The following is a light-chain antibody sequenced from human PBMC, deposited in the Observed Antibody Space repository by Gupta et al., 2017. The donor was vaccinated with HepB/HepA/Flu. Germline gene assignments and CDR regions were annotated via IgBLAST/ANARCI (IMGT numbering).Light chain of an antibody. J-gene: IGKJ1*01. CDR3: QQSRRSPCT. Sequence: VLTQSPVTLSLSPGVRATLSCRASRSLGTFLAWYQQKPGRAPRLLIYDASNRATGIPGRFSGSGSGTDFTLNISRVEAEDVAVYYCQQSRRSPCTFGQGTKVEIK. V-gene: IGKV3-11*01. CDR2: DAS. CDR1: RSLGTF.